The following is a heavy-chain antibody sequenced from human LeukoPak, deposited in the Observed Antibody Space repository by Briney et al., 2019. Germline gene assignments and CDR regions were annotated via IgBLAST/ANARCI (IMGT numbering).Heavy chain of an antibody. CDR1: GYTFTSYA. J-gene: IGHJ4*02. Sequence: SVKVSCKASGYTFTSYAISWVRQAPGQGLEWTGGIIPIFGTANYAQKFQGRVTITADKSTSTVYMEVSSLRSEDTAVYYCARGYRGYSYGFDYWGQGTLVTVSS. CDR3: ARGYRGYSYGFDY. CDR2: IIPIFGTA. V-gene: IGHV1-69*06. D-gene: IGHD5-18*01.